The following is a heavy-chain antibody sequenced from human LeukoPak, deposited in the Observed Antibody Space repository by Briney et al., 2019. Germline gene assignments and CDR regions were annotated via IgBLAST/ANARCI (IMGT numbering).Heavy chain of an antibody. CDR2: INPNSGGT. V-gene: IGHV1-2*02. CDR3: ARGMWDYYYNMGV. Sequence: ASVKVSCKASGYTFTGYYMHWVRQAPGQGLEWMGWINPNSGGTNYAQKFQGRVTMTRDTSISTAYMELSSLRSDDTAVYYCARGMWDYYYNMGVWGKGTTVTVSS. D-gene: IGHD1-26*01. J-gene: IGHJ6*03. CDR1: GYTFTGYY.